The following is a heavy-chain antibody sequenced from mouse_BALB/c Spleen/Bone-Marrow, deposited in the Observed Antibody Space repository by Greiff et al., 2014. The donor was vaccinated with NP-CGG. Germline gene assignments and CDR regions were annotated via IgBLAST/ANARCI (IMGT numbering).Heavy chain of an antibody. CDR3: ARNWVYFDY. CDR2: IDPSDSET. Sequence: QVQLQQSGAELVKPGAPVKLSCKASGYTFTSYWMNWVKQRPGRGLEWIGRIDPSDSETHYNQKFKDKATLTVAKSSSTAYIQLSSLTSEDSAVYYCARNWVYFDYWGQGTTLTVSS. J-gene: IGHJ2*01. V-gene: IGHV1-69*02. D-gene: IGHD4-1*01. CDR1: GYTFTSYW.